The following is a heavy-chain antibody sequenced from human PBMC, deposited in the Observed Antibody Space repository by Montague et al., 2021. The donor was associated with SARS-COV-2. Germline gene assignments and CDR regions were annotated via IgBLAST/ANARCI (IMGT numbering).Heavy chain of an antibody. V-gene: IGHV4-34*01. J-gene: IGHJ4*02. Sequence: SETLSLTCAVYGGSFSGYYWSWIRQPPGKGLEWIGSIYYSGSTYYNPSLKSRVTISVDTSKNQFSLKLSSVTAADTAVYYCARAFIAAAGTTSFDYWGQGTLVTVSS. CDR1: GGSFSGYY. D-gene: IGHD6-13*01. CDR3: ARAFIAAAGTTSFDY. CDR2: IYYSGST.